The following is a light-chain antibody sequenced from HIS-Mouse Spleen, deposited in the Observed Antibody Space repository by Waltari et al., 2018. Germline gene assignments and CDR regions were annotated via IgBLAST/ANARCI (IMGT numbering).Light chain of an antibody. CDR1: ALPKKY. CDR2: EDS. CDR3: AAWDDSLSGWV. V-gene: IGLV3-10*01. J-gene: IGLJ3*02. Sequence: SYELTQPPSVSVSPGQTARITCSGDALPKKYAYWYQQKSGQAPVLVIYEDSKRPSGIPERFSGSSSGTMATLTISGLRSEDEADYYCAAWDDSLSGWVFGGGTKLTVL.